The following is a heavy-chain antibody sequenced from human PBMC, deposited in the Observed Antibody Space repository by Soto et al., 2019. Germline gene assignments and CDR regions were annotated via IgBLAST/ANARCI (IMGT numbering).Heavy chain of an antibody. Sequence: GASVKVSCKVSGYTLTELSMHWVRQAPGKGLEWMGGFDPEDGETIYAQKFQGRVTMTEDTSTDTAYLELSSLRFEDTAVYYCAISSSWGSGGPRGYYYYMDVWGKGTTVTVSS. V-gene: IGHV1-24*01. D-gene: IGHD3-10*01. CDR1: GYTLTELS. J-gene: IGHJ6*03. CDR3: AISSSWGSGGPRGYYYYMDV. CDR2: FDPEDGET.